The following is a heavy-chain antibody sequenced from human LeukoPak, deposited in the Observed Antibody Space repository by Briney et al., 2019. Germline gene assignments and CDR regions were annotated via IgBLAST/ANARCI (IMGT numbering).Heavy chain of an antibody. Sequence: PGGTLRLSCAASGFTFGNYAMNWVRQAPGKGLEWVSSLSSSGGNPNYADSVKGRFTISRDNSKNTLFLQMNSLRAEDTALYSCAKCARTPEGGSGWCNSSDTCGQGTQVTVSS. J-gene: IGHJ5*02. CDR3: AKCARTPEGGSGWCNSSDT. CDR1: GFTFGNYA. D-gene: IGHD3-3*01. V-gene: IGHV3-23*01. CDR2: LSSSGGNP.